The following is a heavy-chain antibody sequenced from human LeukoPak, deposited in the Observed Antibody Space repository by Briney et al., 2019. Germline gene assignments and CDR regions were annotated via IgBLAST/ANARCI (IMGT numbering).Heavy chain of an antibody. J-gene: IGHJ4*02. CDR2: ISSSSSTI. CDR1: GFTVSSNY. CDR3: ARGATVTTWDYFDY. D-gene: IGHD4-17*01. Sequence: GGSLRLSCAASGFTVSSNYMNWVRQAPGKGLEWVSYISSSSSTIYYADSVKGRFTISRDNAKNSLYLQMNSLRAEDTAVYYCARGATVTTWDYFDYWGQGTLVTVSS. V-gene: IGHV3-48*04.